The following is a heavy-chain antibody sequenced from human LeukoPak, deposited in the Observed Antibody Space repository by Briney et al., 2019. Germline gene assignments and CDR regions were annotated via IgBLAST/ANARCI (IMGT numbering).Heavy chain of an antibody. CDR1: GFTFSSYA. Sequence: GGSLRLSCAASGFTFSSYAMSWVRQAPGKGLEWVSAISGSGGSTYYADSVKGRFTISRDNSKNTLYLQMNSLRAEDTAVYYCAKGHIVVVVAATPRGAYGMDVWGQGTTVTDSS. J-gene: IGHJ6*02. CDR3: AKGHIVVVVAATPRGAYGMDV. CDR2: ISGSGGST. D-gene: IGHD2-15*01. V-gene: IGHV3-23*01.